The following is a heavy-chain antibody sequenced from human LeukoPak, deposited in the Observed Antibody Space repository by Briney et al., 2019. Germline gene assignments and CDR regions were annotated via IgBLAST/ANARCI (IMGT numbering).Heavy chain of an antibody. Sequence: PSETLYLTCTVSGDSISSYYWSWIRQPPGKGLEWIGSIYYSGSTNYNPSLKSRVTISKATSKNQFSLKLSSVTAADTAVYYCARDRYSGYDGYYYMDVWGKGTTVTVSS. CDR2: IYYSGST. CDR3: ARDRYSGYDGYYYMDV. CDR1: GDSISSYY. D-gene: IGHD5-12*01. J-gene: IGHJ6*03. V-gene: IGHV4-59*01.